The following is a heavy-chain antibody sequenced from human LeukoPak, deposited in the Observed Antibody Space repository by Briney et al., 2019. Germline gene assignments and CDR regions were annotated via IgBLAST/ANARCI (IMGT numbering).Heavy chain of an antibody. V-gene: IGHV3-48*03. CDR2: ISSSGSTI. D-gene: IGHD1-7*01. CDR3: ARGHGWNSEY. Sequence: GGSLRLSXAASGFTFSSYEMNWVRQAPGKGLEWVSYISSSGSTIYYADSVKGRFTISRDNAKNSLYLQMNSLRAEDTAVYYCARGHGWNSEYWGQGTLVTVSS. J-gene: IGHJ4*02. CDR1: GFTFSSYE.